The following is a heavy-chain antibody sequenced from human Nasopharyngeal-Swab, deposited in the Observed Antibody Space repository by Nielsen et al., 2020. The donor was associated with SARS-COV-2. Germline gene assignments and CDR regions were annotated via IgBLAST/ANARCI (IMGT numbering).Heavy chain of an antibody. CDR3: ARGPRRQSVVVPAAMRSMDV. CDR2: INHSGST. V-gene: IGHV4-34*01. Sequence: RQAPGKGLEWIGEINHSGSTNYNPSLKSRVTISVDTSKNQFSLKLSSVTAADTAVYYCARGPRRQSVVVPAAMRSMDVWGQGTTVTVSS. D-gene: IGHD2-2*01. J-gene: IGHJ6*02.